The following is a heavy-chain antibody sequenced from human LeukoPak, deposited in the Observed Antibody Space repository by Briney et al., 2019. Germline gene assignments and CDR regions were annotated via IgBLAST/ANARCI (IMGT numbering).Heavy chain of an antibody. J-gene: IGHJ4*02. CDR1: GGSISSSNW. Sequence: SETLSLTCAVSGGSISSSNWWSWVRQPPGKGLEWIGEIYHSGTTNYNPSLKSRVTMSVDTSKNRISLRLSSLTAADTAVYYCASLSGYDMFDYWGRGTLVTVSS. V-gene: IGHV4-4*02. CDR3: ASLSGYDMFDY. CDR2: IYHSGTT. D-gene: IGHD5-12*01.